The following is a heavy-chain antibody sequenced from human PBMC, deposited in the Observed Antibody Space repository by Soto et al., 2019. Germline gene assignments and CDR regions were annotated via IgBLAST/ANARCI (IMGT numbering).Heavy chain of an antibody. V-gene: IGHV1-2*02. J-gene: IGHJ6*02. CDR3: ARDRTYSSSLRYYYYSMDV. CDR2: INPNSGGT. CDR1: GYTFTGYY. Sequence: ASVKVFCKASGYTFTGYYMHWVRQAPGQGLEWMGWINPNSGGTNYAQKFQGRVTMTRDTSISTTYMELSRLRSDDTAVYYCARDRTYSSSLRYYYYSMDVWGQGTTVTVSS. D-gene: IGHD6-6*01.